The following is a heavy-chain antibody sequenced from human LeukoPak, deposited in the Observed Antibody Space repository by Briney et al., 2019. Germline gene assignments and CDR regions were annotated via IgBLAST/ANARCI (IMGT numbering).Heavy chain of an antibody. J-gene: IGHJ4*02. D-gene: IGHD6-6*01. V-gene: IGHV4-39*01. CDR1: GGSISSSRYY. CDR2: IYYSGST. Sequence: SQTLSLTCTGTGGSISSSRYYWGWIRQPPGKGLEWIGTIYYSGSTDYNPSLKSRVTISVDTSKTQFSMKLSYVTAADTAVYYCARRAEYSRAHYYFDYWGQGTLVTVSS. CDR3: ARRAEYSRAHYYFDY.